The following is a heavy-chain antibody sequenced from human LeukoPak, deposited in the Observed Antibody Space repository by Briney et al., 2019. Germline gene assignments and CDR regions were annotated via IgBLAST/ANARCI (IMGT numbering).Heavy chain of an antibody. J-gene: IGHJ4*02. CDR3: ARGWEWLVPFDY. V-gene: IGHV1-8*01. D-gene: IGHD6-19*01. CDR1: GYTFTSYD. Sequence: ASVKVSCKASGYTFTSYDINWVRQATGQGLEWMGWMNPNSGNTGYAQKFQGRVTMTRNTSISTAYMELSSLRSEDTAVYYCARGWEWLVPFDYWGQGTLVTVSS. CDR2: MNPNSGNT.